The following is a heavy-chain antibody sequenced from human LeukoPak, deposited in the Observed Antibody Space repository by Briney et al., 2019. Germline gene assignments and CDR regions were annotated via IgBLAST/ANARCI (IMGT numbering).Heavy chain of an antibody. V-gene: IGHV1-24*01. CDR1: GYRLNEVF. D-gene: IGHD3-16*01. Sequence: ASVKVSCKVSGYRLNEVFIHWVRQAPGEGLEWMGGFDPEEGERLYARKFQGRVTMTEDTSTDTAYMELSTLRFEDTAVYYCARDKGIGAAGFDFWGQGTLVTVSS. CDR3: ARDKGIGAAGFDF. J-gene: IGHJ4*02. CDR2: FDPEEGER.